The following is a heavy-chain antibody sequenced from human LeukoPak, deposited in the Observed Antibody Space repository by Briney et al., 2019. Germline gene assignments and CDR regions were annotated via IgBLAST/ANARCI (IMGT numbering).Heavy chain of an antibody. Sequence: SETLSLTCTVSGGSISRYYWSWIRQPPGKGLEWIGYIYYSGSTYYNPSLKSRVTISVDTSKNQFSLKLSSVTAADTAVYYCARDPHSSGVFDYWGQGTLVTVSS. J-gene: IGHJ4*02. V-gene: IGHV4-59*01. CDR2: IYYSGST. CDR1: GGSISRYY. CDR3: ARDPHSSGVFDY. D-gene: IGHD6-19*01.